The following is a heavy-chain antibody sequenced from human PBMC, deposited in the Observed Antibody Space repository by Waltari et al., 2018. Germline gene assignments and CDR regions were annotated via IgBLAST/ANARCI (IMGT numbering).Heavy chain of an antibody. V-gene: IGHV4-38-2*02. D-gene: IGHD2-15*01. J-gene: IGHJ4*02. Sequence: QVQLQESGPGLVKPSETLSLPCPVSGYSISSGYDWGWFRHPPGKGLEWIGSIYHSGSTYYNPSLKSRVTISVDTSKNQFSLKLSSVTAADTAVYYCARAYCSGGSCYGIDYWGQGTLVTVSS. CDR1: GYSISSGYD. CDR3: ARAYCSGGSCYGIDY. CDR2: IYHSGST.